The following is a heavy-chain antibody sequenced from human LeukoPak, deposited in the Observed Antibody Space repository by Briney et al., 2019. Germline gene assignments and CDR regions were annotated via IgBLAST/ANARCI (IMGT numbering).Heavy chain of an antibody. CDR2: ISFDGSNQ. J-gene: IGHJ4*02. D-gene: IGHD4-17*01. CDR3: GRLRSYFDY. Sequence: PGGSLRLSCAASGFTFSSFGMRWVRQAPGQGLEWVAVISFDGSNQYYADSEKGRFTISRDNSKNTLYLQMNSLRAEDTAVYYCGRLRSYFDYWGQGTLVTVSS. CDR1: GFTFSSFG. V-gene: IGHV3-30*03.